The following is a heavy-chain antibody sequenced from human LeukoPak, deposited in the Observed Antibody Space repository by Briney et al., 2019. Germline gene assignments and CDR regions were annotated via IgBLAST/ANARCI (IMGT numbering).Heavy chain of an antibody. CDR2: INHSGST. V-gene: IGHV4-34*01. CDR3: ARDQGWVLGELISNTFDI. Sequence: SETLSLTCAVYGGSFSGYYWSWIRQPPGKGLEWIGEINHSGSTNYNPSLKSRVTISVDASKNQFSLHLNSVTAADTAVYYCARDQGWVLGELISNTFDIWGQGTTVTVSS. D-gene: IGHD3-22*01. J-gene: IGHJ3*02. CDR1: GGSFSGYY.